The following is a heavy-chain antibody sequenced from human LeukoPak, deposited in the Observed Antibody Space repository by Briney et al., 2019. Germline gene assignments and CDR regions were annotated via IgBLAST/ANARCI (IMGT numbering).Heavy chain of an antibody. D-gene: IGHD6-13*01. Sequence: SETLSLTCTVSGGSVSSGSYYWSWIRQPPGKGLEWIGYIYYSGSTNYNPSLKSRVTISVDTSKNQFSLKLSSMTAADTAVYYCARQSSSWYGAFDYWGQGTLVTVSS. CDR1: GGSVSSGSYY. CDR3: ARQSSSWYGAFDY. CDR2: IYYSGST. V-gene: IGHV4-61*01. J-gene: IGHJ4*02.